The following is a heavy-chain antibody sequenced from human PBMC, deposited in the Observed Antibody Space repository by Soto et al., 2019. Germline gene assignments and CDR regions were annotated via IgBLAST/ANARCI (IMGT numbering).Heavy chain of an antibody. CDR3: AKDLGIAVTDAFDI. CDR1: GFTFSSYA. V-gene: IGHV3-23*01. D-gene: IGHD6-19*01. CDR2: ISGSGGST. Sequence: GESLKISCAASGFTFSSYAMSWVRQAPGKGLEWVSAISGSGGSTYYADSVKGRFTISRDNSKNTLYLQMNSLRAEDTAVYYCAKDLGIAVTDAFDIWGQGTMVTVSS. J-gene: IGHJ3*02.